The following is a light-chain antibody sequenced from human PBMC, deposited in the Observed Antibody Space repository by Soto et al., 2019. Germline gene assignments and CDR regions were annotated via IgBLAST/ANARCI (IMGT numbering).Light chain of an antibody. CDR1: QIISRY. Sequence: DIRLTQSPSFMSASVGDRVTITCRASQIISRYLAWYQQKPGQSPKLLIHVASTLQSGVPSRFSGSGSGTDFTLTISRLQPEDFATYYCQLRNPYPLTFGGGTKMEIK. CDR3: QLRNPYPLT. J-gene: IGKJ4*01. V-gene: IGKV1-9*01. CDR2: VAS.